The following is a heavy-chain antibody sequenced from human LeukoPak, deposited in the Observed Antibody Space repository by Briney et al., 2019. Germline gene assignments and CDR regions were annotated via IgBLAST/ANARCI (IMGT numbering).Heavy chain of an antibody. CDR3: ARGPAVAGNNWLDP. Sequence: SETLSLTCAVSGGSISSNSYYWGWIRQPPGKGLEWIGSIYYSGSTYYNPSLKSRVTISVDTSKNQFSLKLSSVTAADTAVYYCARGPAVAGNNWLDPWGQGTLVTVSS. J-gene: IGHJ5*02. CDR2: IYYSGST. V-gene: IGHV4-39*07. CDR1: GGSISSNSYY. D-gene: IGHD6-19*01.